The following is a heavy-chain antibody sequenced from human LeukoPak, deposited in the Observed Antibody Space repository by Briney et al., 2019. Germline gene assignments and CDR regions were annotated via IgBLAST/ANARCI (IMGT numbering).Heavy chain of an antibody. CDR1: ENTFSSYY. CDR2: INPSGGST. CDR3: ARIVVPRNYYYMDV. V-gene: IGHV1-46*01. Sequence: LGKVSCKPPENTFSSYYLHSVRQAPGQRLEWMGIINPSGGSTTYAQKFQGRVTMTRDTSTSTVYMELSSLRSEDTAVYYCARIVVPRNYYYMDVWGKGTTVTVSS. D-gene: IGHD3-16*02. J-gene: IGHJ6*03.